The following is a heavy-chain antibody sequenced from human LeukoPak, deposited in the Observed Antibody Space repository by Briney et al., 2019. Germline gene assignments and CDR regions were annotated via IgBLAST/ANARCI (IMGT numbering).Heavy chain of an antibody. CDR3: ARSGYNWNYPEGWNY. J-gene: IGHJ4*02. CDR2: ISSSSSTI. V-gene: IGHV3-48*02. Sequence: PGCSLRLSCAASGFTFSSDSMNWVRQAPGQGLEWVSYISSSSSTIYYADSVKGRFTISRDNAKNSLYLQMNSLRDEDTAVYYCARSGYNWNYPEGWNYWGQGTLVTVSS. CDR1: GFTFSSDS. D-gene: IGHD1-7*01.